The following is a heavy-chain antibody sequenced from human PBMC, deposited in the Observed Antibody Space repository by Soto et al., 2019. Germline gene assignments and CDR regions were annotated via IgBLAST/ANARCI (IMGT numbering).Heavy chain of an antibody. CDR3: AAKSSHSSSWYAGDYYYYGMDV. CDR2: IVVGSGNT. Sequence: GASVKVSCKASGFTFTSSAVQWVRQARGQRLEWIGWIVVGSGNTNYAQKFQERVTITRDMSTSTAYMELSSLRSEDTAVYYCAAKSSHSSSWYAGDYYYYGMDVWGQGTTVTVSS. D-gene: IGHD6-13*01. J-gene: IGHJ6*02. V-gene: IGHV1-58*01. CDR1: GFTFTSSA.